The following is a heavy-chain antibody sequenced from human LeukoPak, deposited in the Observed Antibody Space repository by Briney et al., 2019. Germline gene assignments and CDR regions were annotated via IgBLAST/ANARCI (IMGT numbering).Heavy chain of an antibody. J-gene: IGHJ4*02. CDR1: GGSISSSSYY. D-gene: IGHD3-16*02. Sequence: SETLSLTCTVSGGSISSSSYYWGWIRQPPGKGLEWIGSIYYSGNTYYNPSLKSRVTISVDTSKNQFSLKLSSVTAADTAVYCCASQPYLWGSYRIDRFDYWGQGNLVTVSS. CDR2: IYYSGNT. CDR3: ASQPYLWGSYRIDRFDY. V-gene: IGHV4-39*01.